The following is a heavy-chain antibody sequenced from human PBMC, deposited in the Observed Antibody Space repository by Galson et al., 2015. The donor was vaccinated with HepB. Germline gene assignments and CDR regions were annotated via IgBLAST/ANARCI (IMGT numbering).Heavy chain of an antibody. V-gene: IGHV1-46*01. CDR1: GYTFTSYY. CDR3: ASYSSPDDAFDI. J-gene: IGHJ3*02. D-gene: IGHD2-21*01. CDR2: INPSGGGT. Sequence: SVKVSCKASGYTFTSYYMHWVRQAPGQGLEWMGIINPSGGGTSYAQKFQGRVTMTRDTSTSTVYMELSSLRSEDTAVYYCASYSSPDDAFDIWGQGTMVTVSS.